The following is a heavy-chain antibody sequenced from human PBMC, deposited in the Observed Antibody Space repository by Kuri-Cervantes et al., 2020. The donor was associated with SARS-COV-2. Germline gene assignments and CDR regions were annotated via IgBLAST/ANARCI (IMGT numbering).Heavy chain of an antibody. J-gene: IGHJ4*02. CDR2: IFHDGST. CDR3: ARRFGDYGQFDY. Sequence: SETLSLTCVVSGGAISAYNWWTWVRQPPGKGLQWIGEIFHDGSTKFNPSLSLRGRVTMSLDKSKNHFSLNLTSVTAADTAVYYCARRFGDYGQFDYWGQGTLVTVSS. D-gene: IGHD2-21*01. CDR1: GGAISAYNW. V-gene: IGHV4-4*02.